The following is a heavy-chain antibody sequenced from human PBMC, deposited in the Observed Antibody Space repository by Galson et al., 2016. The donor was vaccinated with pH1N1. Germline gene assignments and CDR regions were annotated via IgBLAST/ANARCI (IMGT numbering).Heavy chain of an antibody. CDR1: GGTFSSYV. CDR2: IVPITGIR. D-gene: IGHD4-23*01. Sequence: SVKVSCKASGGTFSSYVIIWVRQAPGQGLEWMGRIVPITGIRNYAQKFQDRVTMTADKSTSTAYMELSGLRSEDTAIYYCAPGGDDYGGNPHWFDPWGQGTL. J-gene: IGHJ5*02. CDR3: APGGDDYGGNPHWFDP. V-gene: IGHV1-69*04.